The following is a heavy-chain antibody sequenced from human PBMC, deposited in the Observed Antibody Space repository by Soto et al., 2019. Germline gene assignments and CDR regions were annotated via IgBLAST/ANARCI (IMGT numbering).Heavy chain of an antibody. CDR1: GFTFSSYW. CDR3: VSSRLACSGGRCVVVYFQN. D-gene: IGHD2-15*01. CDR2: ISSDGSST. Sequence: EVQLVESGGGLVQPGGSLRLSCAASGFTFSSYWMHWVRQAPGKGLVWVSRISSDGSSTGYADPVKGRFTISISRDNAKNTLFLQMNSLRAEDTAVYYCVSSRLACSGGRCVVVYFQNWGQGTLVTVSS. J-gene: IGHJ1*01. V-gene: IGHV3-74*01.